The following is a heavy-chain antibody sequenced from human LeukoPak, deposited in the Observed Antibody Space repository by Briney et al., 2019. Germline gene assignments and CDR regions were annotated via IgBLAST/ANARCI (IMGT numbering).Heavy chain of an antibody. J-gene: IGHJ4*02. CDR2: IYYSGST. CDR1: GGSISSYF. V-gene: IGHV4-59*08. Sequence: PSETLSLTCTISGGSISSYFWTWIRQPPGKGLEWIGYIYYSGSTNYNPSLKSRVTISLDTSKNQFSLKLSSVTAADTAVYYCARLASSGWSHCDYWGQGTLVTVSS. D-gene: IGHD6-19*01. CDR3: ARLASSGWSHCDY.